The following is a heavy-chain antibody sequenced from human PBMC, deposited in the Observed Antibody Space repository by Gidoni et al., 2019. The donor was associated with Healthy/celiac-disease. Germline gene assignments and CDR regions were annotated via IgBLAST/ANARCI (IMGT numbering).Heavy chain of an antibody. CDR2: IRSKANSYAT. CDR3: TRHSRYYYDSSGLTSPNDY. J-gene: IGHJ4*02. D-gene: IGHD3-22*01. V-gene: IGHV3-73*01. CDR1: GFPFSGSA. Sequence: EVQLVESGGGLVQPGGSLKLSCAASGFPFSGSAMPWVRQASGKGLEWVVRIRSKANSYATAYAASVKGRFTISRDDSKNTAYLQMNSLKTEDTAVYYCTRHSRYYYDSSGLTSPNDYWGQGTLVTVSS.